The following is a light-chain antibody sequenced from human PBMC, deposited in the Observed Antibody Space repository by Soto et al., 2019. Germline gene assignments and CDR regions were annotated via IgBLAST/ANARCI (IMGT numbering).Light chain of an antibody. CDR1: QTISSW. CDR2: KTS. CDR3: QQYDSYSGT. J-gene: IGKJ1*01. V-gene: IGKV1-5*03. Sequence: DIQMTQSPSTLSASVGDRVTLTCRASQTISSWLAWYQQKPGKAPRLLIYKTSSLDSGVPSRFSGSGSGAEFTLTISVLQDDDFASYCYQQYDSYSGTFGQGTKVDIK.